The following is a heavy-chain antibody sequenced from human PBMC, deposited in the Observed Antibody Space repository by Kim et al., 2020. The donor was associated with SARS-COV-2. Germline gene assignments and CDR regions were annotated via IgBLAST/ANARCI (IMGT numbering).Heavy chain of an antibody. J-gene: IGHJ4*02. D-gene: IGHD1-7*01. CDR3: ANYPPGTYQTLKPDY. Sequence: ESVRGRYTISRDNSKTTLYLQMNSLRAEDTAVYYCANYPPGTYQTLKPDYWGQGTLVTVSS. V-gene: IGHV3-23*01.